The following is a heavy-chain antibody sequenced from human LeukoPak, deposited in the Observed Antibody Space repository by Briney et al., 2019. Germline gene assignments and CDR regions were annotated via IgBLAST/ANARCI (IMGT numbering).Heavy chain of an antibody. D-gene: IGHD6-19*01. Sequence: GGSLRLSCAASGFTFSNHYMTWVRQAPGKGLEWVSAISGSGSSTYYADSVKGRFTISRDNSKNTLYLQMNRLRAEDTAVYYCAKRGSGWYLSGYFDYWGQGTLVTVSS. J-gene: IGHJ4*02. V-gene: IGHV3-23*01. CDR1: GFTFSNHY. CDR3: AKRGSGWYLSGYFDY. CDR2: ISGSGSST.